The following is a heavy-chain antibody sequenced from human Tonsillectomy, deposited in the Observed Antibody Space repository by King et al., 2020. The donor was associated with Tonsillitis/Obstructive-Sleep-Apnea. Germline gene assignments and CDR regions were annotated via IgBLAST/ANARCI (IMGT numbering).Heavy chain of an antibody. Sequence: VQLQQWGAGLLKPSETLSLTCAVYGGSVSGYYWSWIRQPPGKGLEWIGEINHSGSTNYNPSLKSRVTISVYTSKNQFSLKLSSVTAADTAVYYCARGGGDCSSTSCPFDYWGQGTLVTVSS. J-gene: IGHJ4*02. CDR3: ARGGGDCSSTSCPFDY. CDR1: GGSVSGYY. D-gene: IGHD2-2*01. V-gene: IGHV4-34*01. CDR2: INHSGST.